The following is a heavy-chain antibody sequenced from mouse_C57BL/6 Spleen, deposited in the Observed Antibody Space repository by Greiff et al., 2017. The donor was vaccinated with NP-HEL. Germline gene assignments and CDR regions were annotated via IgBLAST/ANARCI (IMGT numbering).Heavy chain of an antibody. V-gene: IGHV5-17*01. CDR2: ISSGSSTI. D-gene: IGHD1-1*01. CDR3: ARGGYYGSSYDY. Sequence: EVHLVESGGGLVKPGGSLKLSCAASGFTFSDYGMHWVRQAPEKGLEWVAYISSGSSTIYYADTVKGRFTISRDNAQNTLFLQMTSLRSEDTAMYYCARGGYYGSSYDYWGQGTTLTVS. CDR1: GFTFSDYG. J-gene: IGHJ2*01.